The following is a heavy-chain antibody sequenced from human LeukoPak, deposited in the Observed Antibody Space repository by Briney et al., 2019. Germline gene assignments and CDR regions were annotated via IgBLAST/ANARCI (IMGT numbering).Heavy chain of an antibody. CDR1: GGSISSYY. J-gene: IGHJ4*02. CDR3: ASHQYYYDSSGYYPFDY. D-gene: IGHD3-22*01. Sequence: SETLSLTCTVSGGSISSYYWSWIRQPPGKGLEWIGYIYYSGSTNYNPSLKSRVTISVDTSKNQFSLKLSSVTAADTAVYYCASHQYYYDSSGYYPFDYWGQGTLVTVSS. V-gene: IGHV4-59*12. CDR2: IYYSGST.